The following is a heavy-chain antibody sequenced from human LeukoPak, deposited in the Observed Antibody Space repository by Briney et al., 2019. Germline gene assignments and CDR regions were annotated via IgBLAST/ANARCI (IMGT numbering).Heavy chain of an antibody. CDR2: VSGSGGTT. CDR1: ALTFSSYA. D-gene: IGHD2-8*01. Sequence: GGSLRLPCAASALTFSSYAMRWVRQAPEKGLEWVSGVSGSGGTTYYADSVKGRFTISRDNSKNTLYLQMNSLRAEDTAVYYCAKDPVRDIVLMVYALWGQGTLVTVSS. J-gene: IGHJ4*02. V-gene: IGHV3-23*01. CDR3: AKDPVRDIVLMVYAL.